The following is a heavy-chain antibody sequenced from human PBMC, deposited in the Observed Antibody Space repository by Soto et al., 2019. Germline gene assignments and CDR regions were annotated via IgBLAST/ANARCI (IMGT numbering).Heavy chain of an antibody. CDR2: IIPIFGTA. V-gene: IGHV1-69*13. Sequence: SVKVSCKASGGTFSSYAISWVRQAPGQGLEWMGGIIPIFGTANYAQKFQGRVTITADESTSTAYMELSSLRSEDTAVYYCARSRGYYDFWCGYYNDYYYYGMDVWGQGTTVTVSS. CDR1: GGTFSSYA. J-gene: IGHJ6*02. D-gene: IGHD3-3*01. CDR3: ARSRGYYDFWCGYYNDYYYYGMDV.